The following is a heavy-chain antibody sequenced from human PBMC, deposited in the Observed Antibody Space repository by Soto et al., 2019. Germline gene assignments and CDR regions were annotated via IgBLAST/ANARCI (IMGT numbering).Heavy chain of an antibody. Sequence: QVQLVQSGAEVKKPGASVKVSCKASGYTFTSYDINWVRQATGQGLEWMGWMNPNSGNTGYAQKFQGRGTMPRNTSISTAYMELSSLRSEDNAVYYCARNFGIVGATTLLAYWAQGTLVTVSS. D-gene: IGHD1-26*01. V-gene: IGHV1-8*01. CDR1: GYTFTSYD. J-gene: IGHJ4*02. CDR3: ARNFGIVGATTLLAY. CDR2: MNPNSGNT.